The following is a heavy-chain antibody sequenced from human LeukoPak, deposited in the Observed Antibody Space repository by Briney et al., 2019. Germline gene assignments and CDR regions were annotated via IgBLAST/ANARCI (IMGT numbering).Heavy chain of an antibody. J-gene: IGHJ4*02. CDR1: GFTFSSYS. D-gene: IGHD6-13*01. CDR3: ARDQHSSSWYFCAY. V-gene: IGHV3-21*01. Sequence: PGGSLRHSCAASGFTFSSYSMNWVRQAPGKGLEWVSSISGSTSFMYYADSVKGRFTISRDNAKNSLYLQMNSLRAEDTAVYYCARDQHSSSWYFCAYWGQGTLVTVSS. CDR2: ISGSTSFM.